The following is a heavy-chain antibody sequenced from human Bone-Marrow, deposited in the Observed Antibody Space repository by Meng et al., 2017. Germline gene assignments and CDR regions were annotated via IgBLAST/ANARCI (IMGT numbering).Heavy chain of an antibody. CDR1: GDSVSSNSAA. D-gene: IGHD6-13*01. V-gene: IGHV6-1*01. CDR2: TYYRSKWYN. J-gene: IGHJ4*02. CDR3: ARGGIAAARPDY. Sequence: QLQLQHSGPGLVKPPQTLSLTCPISGDSVSSNSAAWNWIRQSPSRGLEWLGRTYYRSKWYNDYAVSVKSRITINPDTSKNQFSLQLNSVTPEDTAVYYYARGGIAAARPDYWGQGTLVTVSS.